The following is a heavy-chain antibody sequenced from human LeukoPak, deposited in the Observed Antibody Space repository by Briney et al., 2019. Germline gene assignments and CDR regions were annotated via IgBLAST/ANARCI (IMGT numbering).Heavy chain of an antibody. CDR1: GFTFSNYA. D-gene: IGHD4-17*01. Sequence: PGASLRLSCAASGFTFSNYAMSWVRQAPGKGLEWVSAIVGSGGSTYYADSVKGRFTISRDNSKNTLYLQMTSLRAEDTAVYYCAKDYGDQNTHYYYGMDVWGQGTTVTVSS. CDR3: AKDYGDQNTHYYYGMDV. V-gene: IGHV3-23*01. CDR2: IVGSGGST. J-gene: IGHJ6*02.